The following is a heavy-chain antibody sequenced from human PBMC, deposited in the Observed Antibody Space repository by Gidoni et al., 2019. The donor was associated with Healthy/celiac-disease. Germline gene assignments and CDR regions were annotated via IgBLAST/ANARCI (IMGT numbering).Heavy chain of an antibody. Sequence: QVQLVESGGGVVQPGRSLRLSCAASGCTFSSYGMHWVRQAPGKGLEWVAVISYDGSNKYYADSVKGRFTISRDNSKNTLYLQMNSLRAEDTAVYYCAKDLGYSSGWNDWGQGTLVTVSS. CDR1: GCTFSSYG. CDR2: ISYDGSNK. CDR3: AKDLGYSSGWND. V-gene: IGHV3-30*18. J-gene: IGHJ4*02. D-gene: IGHD6-19*01.